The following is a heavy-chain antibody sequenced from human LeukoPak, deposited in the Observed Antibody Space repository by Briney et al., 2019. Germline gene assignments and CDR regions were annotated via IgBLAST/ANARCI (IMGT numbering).Heavy chain of an antibody. CDR2: ISSNGGST. V-gene: IGHV3-64*01. CDR3: AGVFDSSGYYWDYFDY. Sequence: PGGSLRLSCAASGFTFSSYAMHWVRQAPGKGLEYVSAISSNGGSTYYANSVKGRFTISRDNSKNTLYLQMGSLRAEDMAVYYCAGVFDSSGYYWDYFDYWGQGTLVTVSS. CDR1: GFTFSSYA. D-gene: IGHD3-22*01. J-gene: IGHJ4*02.